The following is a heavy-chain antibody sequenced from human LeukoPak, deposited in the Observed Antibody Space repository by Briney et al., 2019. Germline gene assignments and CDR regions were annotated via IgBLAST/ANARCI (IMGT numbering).Heavy chain of an antibody. CDR3: ARHGWGYYGSGSYFSFDY. D-gene: IGHD3-10*01. Sequence: SETLSLTCAVYGGSFSGYYWSWIRQPPGKGLEWIGYIYYSGSTNYNPSLKSRVTISVDTSKNQFSLKLSSVTAADTAVYYCARHGWGYYGSGSYFSFDYWGQGTLVTVSS. CDR1: GGSFSGYY. J-gene: IGHJ4*02. V-gene: IGHV4-59*08. CDR2: IYYSGST.